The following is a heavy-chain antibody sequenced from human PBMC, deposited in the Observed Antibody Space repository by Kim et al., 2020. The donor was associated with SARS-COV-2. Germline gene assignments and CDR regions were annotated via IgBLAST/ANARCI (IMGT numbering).Heavy chain of an antibody. V-gene: IGHV3-23*01. CDR3: AKDLGGHYYDSSGLVY. Sequence: VKCRFTISRDNSKNTLYLQMNSLRAEDTAVYYCAKDLGGHYYDSSGLVYWGQGTLVTVSS. J-gene: IGHJ4*02. D-gene: IGHD3-22*01.